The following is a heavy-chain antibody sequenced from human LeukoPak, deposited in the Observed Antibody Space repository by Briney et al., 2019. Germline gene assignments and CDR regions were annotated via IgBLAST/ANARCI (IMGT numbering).Heavy chain of an antibody. CDR1: GGSISSYY. J-gene: IGHJ4*02. Sequence: SETLSLTCTVSGGSISSYYWSWIRQPPGKGLEWIGYIYYSGSTNYNPSLKSRVTISVDTSKNQFSLKLSSVTAADTAVYYCARQWLPAYNFDYWGQGTLVTVSS. D-gene: IGHD3-16*01. CDR3: ARQWLPAYNFDY. V-gene: IGHV4-59*08. CDR2: IYYSGST.